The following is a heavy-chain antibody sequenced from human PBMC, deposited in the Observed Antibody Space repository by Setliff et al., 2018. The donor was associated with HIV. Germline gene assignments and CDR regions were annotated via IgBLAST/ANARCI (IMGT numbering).Heavy chain of an antibody. Sequence: SETLSLTCTVSGGSISHYYWTWIRQPPGKGLEWIGRIYTSGSTNYNPSLKSRVTLSVDTSKNQFSLKLNSVTAADTAVYYCARDLPELTGRSFDPWGQGTLVTVSS. CDR2: IYTSGST. CDR3: ARDLPELTGRSFDP. V-gene: IGHV4-4*07. CDR1: GGSISHYY. D-gene: IGHD1-20*01. J-gene: IGHJ5*02.